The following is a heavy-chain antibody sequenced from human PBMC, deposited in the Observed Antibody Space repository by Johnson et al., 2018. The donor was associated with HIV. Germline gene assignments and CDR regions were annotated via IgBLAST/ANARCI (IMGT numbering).Heavy chain of an antibody. CDR2: IRYDGSNK. CDR1: GFTFSSYG. D-gene: IGHD4-17*01. CDR3: AKDRMYDYGDYGGAFDI. J-gene: IGHJ3*02. V-gene: IGHV3-30*02. Sequence: QVRLVESGGGVVQPGGSLRLSCAASGFTFSSYGMHWVRQAPGKGLEWVAFIRYDGSNKYYTDSVKGRFTISRDNSKNTLYLQMNSLRAEDTAVYYCAKDRMYDYGDYGGAFDIWGQGTMVTVSS.